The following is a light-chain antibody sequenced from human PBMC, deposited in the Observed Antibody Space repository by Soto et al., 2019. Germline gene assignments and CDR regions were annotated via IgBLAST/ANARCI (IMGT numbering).Light chain of an antibody. CDR3: QQYGSSPRT. CDR2: GAS. V-gene: IGKV3-20*01. Sequence: VLTHSPGTLSLSPGERATLTCRARQSVSSSYLAWYQQKPGQAPRLLIYGASSRATGIPDRFSGSGSGADFTLTISRLEPEDFAVYYCQQYGSSPRTFGQGTKVDIK. J-gene: IGKJ1*01. CDR1: QSVSSSY.